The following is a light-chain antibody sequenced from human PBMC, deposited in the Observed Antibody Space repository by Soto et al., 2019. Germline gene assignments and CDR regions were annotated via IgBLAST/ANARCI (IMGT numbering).Light chain of an antibody. J-gene: IGKJ1*01. CDR3: QQYGSSSWT. CDR2: DAS. CDR1: QSISSN. V-gene: IGKV3-20*01. Sequence: EIVMTQSPATLSVSPGERATLSCRASQSISSNLVWYQQKAGQAPRLLIYDASNRATGIPARFSGSGSGTDFTLTISRLEPEDFAVYYCQQYGSSSWTFGQGTKWIS.